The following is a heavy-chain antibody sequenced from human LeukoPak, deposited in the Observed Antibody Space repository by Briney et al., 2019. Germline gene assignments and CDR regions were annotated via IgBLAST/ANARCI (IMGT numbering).Heavy chain of an antibody. Sequence: GASVKVSCKASGYTFTNYDINWVRQATGQGLEWMGWINPNSGGTNYAQKFQGRVTITRDTSTSTAYMELRSLRSDDTAVYYCARDRTTVPTNWFDPWGQGTLVTVSS. CDR1: GYTFTNYD. D-gene: IGHD4-17*01. CDR3: ARDRTTVPTNWFDP. CDR2: INPNSGGT. J-gene: IGHJ5*02. V-gene: IGHV1-2*02.